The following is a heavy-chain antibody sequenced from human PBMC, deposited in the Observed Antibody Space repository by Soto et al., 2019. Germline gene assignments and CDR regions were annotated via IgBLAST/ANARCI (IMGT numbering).Heavy chain of an antibody. J-gene: IGHJ4*02. CDR3: DSVFYH. CDR1: GFTFRDFW. V-gene: IGHV3-74*01. Sequence: EVQLVESGGGLVQPGGSLRLSCAASGFTFRDFWIHWVRQVPGKGLMWVSRVDNDGSGTSYANSVKGRFTMSRDNAKNTVYPQMNSLRVVDTAVYDCDSVFYHWGQGIMVTVSS. D-gene: IGHD3-10*01. CDR2: VDNDGSGT.